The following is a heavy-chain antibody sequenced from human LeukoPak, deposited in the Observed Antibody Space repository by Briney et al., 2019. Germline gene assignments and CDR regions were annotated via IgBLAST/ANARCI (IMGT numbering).Heavy chain of an antibody. CDR2: IYHSGST. J-gene: IGHJ4*02. CDR1: GDSISSSNW. Sequence: PSGTLSLTCDVSGDSISSSNWWNWVRQPPGKGLEWIGGIYHSGSTNYNPSHKSRVTMSVDKSKNQFSLKLSSVTTADTAVFYCARRRYNYGFDSWGQGTLVTVSS. V-gene: IGHV4-4*02. D-gene: IGHD5-18*01. CDR3: ARRRYNYGFDS.